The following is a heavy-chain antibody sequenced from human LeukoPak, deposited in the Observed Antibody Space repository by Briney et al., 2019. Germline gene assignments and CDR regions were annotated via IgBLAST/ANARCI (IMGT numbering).Heavy chain of an antibody. Sequence: PSGTLSLTCTVSVGSISSYYWSWIRQPPWKGLEWIGYIYYSGSTNYNPSLKSRVTISVDTSKNQFSLKLSSVTAADTAVYYCATMKAVRVNDFWSGYPDYWGQGTLVTVSS. D-gene: IGHD3-3*01. V-gene: IGHV4-59*01. CDR2: IYYSGST. CDR1: VGSISSYY. J-gene: IGHJ4*02. CDR3: ATMKAVRVNDFWSGYPDY.